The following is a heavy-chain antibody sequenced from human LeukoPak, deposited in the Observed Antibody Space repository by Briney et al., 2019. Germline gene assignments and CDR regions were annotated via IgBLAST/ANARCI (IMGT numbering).Heavy chain of an antibody. Sequence: PSETLSLTCTVAGGSIRSSSYYWGWIRQPPGKGLEWIGSIYYSGSTYYNPSLKSRVTISVDTSKNQFSLKLSSVTAADTAVYYCARETSQKGAHYMDVWGKGTTITISS. CDR2: IYYSGST. V-gene: IGHV4-39*07. D-gene: IGHD3-16*01. CDR1: GGSIRSSSYY. J-gene: IGHJ6*03. CDR3: ARETSQKGAHYMDV.